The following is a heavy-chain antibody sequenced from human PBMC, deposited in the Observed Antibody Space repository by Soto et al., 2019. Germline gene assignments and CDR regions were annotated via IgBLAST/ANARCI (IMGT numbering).Heavy chain of an antibody. Sequence: PGESLKISCAASGFNFSGSAMHWVRQASGKGLEWIGRIRSKTNSYATVYAASVNGRFTISRDDSKNTAYLQMNSLKTEDTAVYYCTRPRYCSGGNCYFGSWFDPWGQGTLVTVSS. CDR3: TRPRYCSGGNCYFGSWFDP. D-gene: IGHD2-15*01. V-gene: IGHV3-73*01. CDR2: IRSKTNSYAT. J-gene: IGHJ5*02. CDR1: GFNFSGSA.